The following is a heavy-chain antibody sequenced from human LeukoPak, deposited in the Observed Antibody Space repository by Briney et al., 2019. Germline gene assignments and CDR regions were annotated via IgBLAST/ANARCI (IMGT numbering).Heavy chain of an antibody. CDR2: IWYDGNNK. J-gene: IGHJ5*02. CDR3: ATDAGHWFDP. V-gene: IGHV3-33*01. CDR1: GFTFSSYD. Sequence: GGSLRLSCAASGFTFSSYDMHWVRQAPGKGLDWVAVIWYDGNNKDYADSVKGRFTISRDNSKNTLYLQMNSLRAEDTAVYYCATDAGHWFDPWGQGTLVTVSS.